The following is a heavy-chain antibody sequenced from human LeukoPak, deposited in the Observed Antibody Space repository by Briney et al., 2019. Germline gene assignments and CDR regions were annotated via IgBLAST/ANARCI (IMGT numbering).Heavy chain of an antibody. V-gene: IGHV4-61*02. CDR2: IYTSGST. Sequence: SETLSLTCTVSGGSISSGSYYWSWIRQPAGKGLEWIGRIYTSGSTNYNPSLKSRVTISVDTSKHQFSLKLSSVTAADTAVYYCASPTNWGQGTLVTVSS. CDR3: ASPTN. J-gene: IGHJ4*02. CDR1: GGSISSGSYY.